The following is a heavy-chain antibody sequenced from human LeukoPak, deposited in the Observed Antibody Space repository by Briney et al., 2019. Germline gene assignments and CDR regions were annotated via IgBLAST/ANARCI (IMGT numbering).Heavy chain of an antibody. V-gene: IGHV1-2*02. CDR3: ARDPYSGYGNFDY. CDR2: INPNSGGT. CDR1: GYTFTGYY. J-gene: IGHJ4*02. D-gene: IGHD5-12*01. Sequence: ASVKVSCKASGYTFTGYYMHWVRQAPGQGLEWMGWINPNSGGTNYAQKFQGRVTMTRDTSISTAYMELSRLRSDDTAVCYCARDPYSGYGNFDYWGQGTLVTVSS.